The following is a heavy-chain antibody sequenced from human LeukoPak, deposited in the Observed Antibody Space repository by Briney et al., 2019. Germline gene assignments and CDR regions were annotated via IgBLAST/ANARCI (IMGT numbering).Heavy chain of an antibody. CDR2: IWYDGSNK. CDR3: ARDGLRFLEWLPTS. V-gene: IGHV3-33*08. CDR1: GFTFSSYV. J-gene: IGHJ4*02. D-gene: IGHD3-3*01. Sequence: GGSLRLSCAASGFTFSSYVMSWVRQAPGKGLEWVAVIWYDGSNKYYADSVKGRFTISRDNSKNTLYLQMNSLRAEDTAVYYCARDGLRFLEWLPTSWGQGTLVTVSS.